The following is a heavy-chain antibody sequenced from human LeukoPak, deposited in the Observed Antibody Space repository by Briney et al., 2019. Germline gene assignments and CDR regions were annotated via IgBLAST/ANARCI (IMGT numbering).Heavy chain of an antibody. D-gene: IGHD4-23*01. Sequence: SVKVSCKASGGTFSSYAISWMRQAPGQGLEWMGGIIPIFGTANYAQKFQGRVTITADKSTSTAYMELSSLRSEDTAVYYCAREDDYGGKFWAFDIWGQGTMVTVSS. CDR1: GGTFSSYA. CDR2: IIPIFGTA. CDR3: AREDDYGGKFWAFDI. J-gene: IGHJ3*02. V-gene: IGHV1-69*06.